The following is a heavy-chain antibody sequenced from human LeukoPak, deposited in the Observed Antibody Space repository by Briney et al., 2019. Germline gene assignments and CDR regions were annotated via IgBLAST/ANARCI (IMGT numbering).Heavy chain of an antibody. CDR1: GYTLTELS. J-gene: IGHJ4*02. D-gene: IGHD3-22*01. V-gene: IGHV1-24*01. CDR2: FDPEDGET. Sequence: ASVKVSCKVSGYTLTELSMHWVRQAPGRGLEWMGGFDPEDGETIYAQKFQGRVTMTEDTSTDTAYMELSSLRSEDTAVYYCATDVRYYYDSSGYFRGHFDYWGQGTLVTVSS. CDR3: ATDVRYYYDSSGYFRGHFDY.